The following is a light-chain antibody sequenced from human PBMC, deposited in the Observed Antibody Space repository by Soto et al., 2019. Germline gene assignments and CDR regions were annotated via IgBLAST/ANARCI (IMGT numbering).Light chain of an antibody. CDR2: EVS. CDR3: ISYTDRQSYL. J-gene: IGLJ1*01. Sequence: QSALTQPASVSGSLGQSITISCTGTSSDVGAYNYVSWYQQQPGKAPKLMISEVSNRPSGVSNRFSGSKSGNTASLIISGLQTEDEADYYCISYTDRQSYLFGTGTKVTVL. CDR1: SSDVGAYNY. V-gene: IGLV2-14*01.